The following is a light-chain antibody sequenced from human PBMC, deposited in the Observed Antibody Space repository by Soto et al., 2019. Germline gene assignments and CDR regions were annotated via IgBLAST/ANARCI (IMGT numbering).Light chain of an antibody. CDR3: QRPGV. V-gene: IGKV1-9*01. CDR1: QGISSY. Sequence: DIQLTQSPSLLSASVGDRVTITCRASQGISSYLAWYQQKPGKAPNLLIYAASTLQSGVPSRFSGSGSGTEFNLTPSSLQPEDFATYFCQRPGVFGPGTKVDI. CDR2: AAS. J-gene: IGKJ3*01.